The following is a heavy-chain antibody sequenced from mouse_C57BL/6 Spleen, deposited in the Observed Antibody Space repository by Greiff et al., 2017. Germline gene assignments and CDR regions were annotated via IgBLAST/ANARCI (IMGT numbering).Heavy chain of an antibody. J-gene: IGHJ4*01. CDR3: TKRGMIYYDYDGNSMDY. D-gene: IGHD2-4*01. CDR2: IDPETGGT. CDR1: GYTFTDYE. Sequence: VQVVESGAELVRPGASVTLSCKASGYTFTDYEMHWVKQTPVHGLEWIGAIDPETGGTAYNQKFKGKAILTADKSSSTAYMELRSLTSEDSAVYYCTKRGMIYYDYDGNSMDYWGQGTSVTVSS. V-gene: IGHV1-15*01.